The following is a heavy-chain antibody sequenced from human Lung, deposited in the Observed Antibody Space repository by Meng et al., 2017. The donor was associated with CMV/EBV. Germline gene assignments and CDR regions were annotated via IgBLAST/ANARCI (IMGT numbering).Heavy chain of an antibody. CDR3: TKYSPLLWYFDL. J-gene: IGHJ2*01. Sequence: SGFTFRGSAMQWVGQAYGKGLEWVGRIRSKANSYATAYAASVKGRFTISRDDSKNTAYLQMNSLKTEDTAVYYCTKYSPLLWYFDLWGRGTLVTVSS. D-gene: IGHD4-11*01. V-gene: IGHV3-73*01. CDR1: GFTFRGSA. CDR2: IRSKANSYAT.